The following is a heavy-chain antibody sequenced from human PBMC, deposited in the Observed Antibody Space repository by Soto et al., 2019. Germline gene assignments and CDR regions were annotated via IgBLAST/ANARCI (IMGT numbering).Heavy chain of an antibody. J-gene: IGHJ4*02. D-gene: IGHD3-10*01. CDR2: MNPYSGDT. CDR1: GYTFTNFH. Sequence: ASVKVSCKASGYTFTNFHFNWVRQATGQGLEWIGWMNPYSGDTVYAQNFQGRVTMTRDTSINTAYMEMTSLTSDDTAVYYCARGSPGPVDHGGQGTPVTVSS. V-gene: IGHV1-8*02. CDR3: ARGSPGPVDH.